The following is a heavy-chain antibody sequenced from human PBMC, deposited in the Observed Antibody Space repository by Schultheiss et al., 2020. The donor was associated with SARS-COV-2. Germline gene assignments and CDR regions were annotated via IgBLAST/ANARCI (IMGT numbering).Heavy chain of an antibody. V-gene: IGHV4-59*12. J-gene: IGHJ4*02. Sequence: SETLSLTCNVSGGSISSYYWSWIRQPPGKGLEWIGYIFHSGSSNYNPALKSRVTISVDTSKNQFSLKLSSVTAADTAVYYCARDGVISGFDYWGQGTLVTVSS. D-gene: IGHD1-26*01. CDR3: ARDGVISGFDY. CDR2: IFHSGSS. CDR1: GGSISSYY.